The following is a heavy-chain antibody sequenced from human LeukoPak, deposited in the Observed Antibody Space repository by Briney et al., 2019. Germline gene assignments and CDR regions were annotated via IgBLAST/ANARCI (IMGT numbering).Heavy chain of an antibody. CDR1: GFTVSSNY. V-gene: IGHV3-66*01. D-gene: IGHD3-22*01. J-gene: IGHJ4*02. CDR2: IYSGGST. Sequence: PGGSLRLSCAASGFTVSSNYMSWVRQAPGKGPEWVSAIYSGGSTYYADSVKGRFTISRDNSKNTLYLQMNSLRAEDTAVYYCAREWGRSSGYDYWGQGTLVTVSS. CDR3: AREWGRSSGYDY.